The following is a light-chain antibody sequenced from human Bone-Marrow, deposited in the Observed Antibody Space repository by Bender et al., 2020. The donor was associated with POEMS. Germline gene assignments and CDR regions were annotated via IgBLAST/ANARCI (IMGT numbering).Light chain of an antibody. V-gene: IGLV1-40*01. CDR1: SSNIGAGYD. CDR3: VSYAGSSNYV. J-gene: IGLJ1*01. CDR2: GNS. Sequence: QSVLTQPPSVSGAPGQRVTISCTGSSSNIGAGYDVHWYQQLPGTAPKLLIYGNSNRPSGVPDRFSGSKSGTSASLAITGLQAEDEADYYCVSYAGSSNYVFGTGTKVTVL.